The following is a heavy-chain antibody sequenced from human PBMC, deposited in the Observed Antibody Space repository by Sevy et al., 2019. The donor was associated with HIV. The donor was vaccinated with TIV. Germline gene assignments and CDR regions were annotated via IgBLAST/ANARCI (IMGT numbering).Heavy chain of an antibody. CDR1: GYTFKTYG. Sequence: ASVKVSCKTFGYTFKTYGISWVRQAPGQGLEWMGWISAYSGDTNFAQKFQGRVTMTTDTSTSTAYMELSSLRSDDTAVYFCAGDKPQGVAIIPGSMWGGVDYWGQGTVVTVSS. J-gene: IGHJ4*02. D-gene: IGHD3-16*01. V-gene: IGHV1-18*01. CDR2: ISAYSGDT. CDR3: AGDKPQGVAIIPGSMWGGVDY.